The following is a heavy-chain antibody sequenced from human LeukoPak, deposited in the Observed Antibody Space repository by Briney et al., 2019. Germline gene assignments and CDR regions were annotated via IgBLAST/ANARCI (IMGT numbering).Heavy chain of an antibody. CDR1: GGSFSNYY. D-gene: IGHD2-15*01. CDR2: INHSGNT. J-gene: IGHJ4*02. CDR3: AGSTYIGLDF. V-gene: IGHV4-34*01. Sequence: PSETLSLTCAVYGGSFSNYYWSWIRQPPGKGLEWIGEINHSGNTNYNPSLKSRVTLSVDTSKNQFSLRLMSVTAADSAVYYCAGSTYIGLDFWGQGTLVTVSS.